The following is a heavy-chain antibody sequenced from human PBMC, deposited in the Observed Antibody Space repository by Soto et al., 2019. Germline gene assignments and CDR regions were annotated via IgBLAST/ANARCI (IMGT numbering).Heavy chain of an antibody. V-gene: IGHV4-4*02. CDR2: VYQTGDT. CDR1: GGTVASSHW. J-gene: IGHJ5*02. Sequence: SETLSLTCGVSGGTVASSHWWSWVRQSPGRGLEWIGNVYQTGDTNFNPSLQSRVTFSVDKSNNQFPLRLTSVTAADTSVYFCAREIVTAGGNNYFDPCGPGTLVTVSS. D-gene: IGHD2-21*02. CDR3: AREIVTAGGNNYFDP.